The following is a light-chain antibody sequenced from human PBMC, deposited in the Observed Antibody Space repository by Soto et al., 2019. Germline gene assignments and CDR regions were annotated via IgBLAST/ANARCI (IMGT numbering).Light chain of an antibody. CDR1: QTISSW. V-gene: IGKV1-5*01. Sequence: DIQMTQSPFTLSASVGDRVTITFRASQTISSWLAWYQQIPGKAPKLLIYDASNLESGVPSRFSGSGSGTEFTLTISSLQPEDFAVYYCQQYENYWKFGQGTKVDIK. CDR2: DAS. CDR3: QQYENYWK. J-gene: IGKJ1*01.